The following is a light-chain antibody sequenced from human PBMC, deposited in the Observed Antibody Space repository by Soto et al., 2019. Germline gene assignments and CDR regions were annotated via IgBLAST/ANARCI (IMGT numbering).Light chain of an antibody. CDR3: GTWDSSLSAVV. V-gene: IGLV1-51*01. J-gene: IGLJ1*01. CDR1: SSNIGNNY. CDR2: DNN. Sequence: QSVLTQPPSVSAAPGQKVTISCSGSSSNIGNNYVSWYQQLPGTAPKLLIYDNNERPSGIPDRFSGSKSGTSATLGITGLQTGDEADYYCGTWDSSLSAVVFGTGTQLTVL.